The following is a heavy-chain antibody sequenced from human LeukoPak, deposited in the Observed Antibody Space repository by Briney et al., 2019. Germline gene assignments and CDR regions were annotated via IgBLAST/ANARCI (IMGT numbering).Heavy chain of an antibody. J-gene: IGHJ6*03. CDR1: GGTFSSYA. V-gene: IGHV1-69*04. D-gene: IGHD3-3*01. CDR3: ARGRPVIRFLEWLFPYMDV. CDR2: IIPILGIA. Sequence: SVKVSCKASGGTFSSYAISWVRQAPGQGLEWMGRIIPILGIANYAQKFQGRVTITADKSTSTAYMELSSLRSEDTAVYYCARGRPVIRFLEWLFPYMDVWGKGTTVTVSS.